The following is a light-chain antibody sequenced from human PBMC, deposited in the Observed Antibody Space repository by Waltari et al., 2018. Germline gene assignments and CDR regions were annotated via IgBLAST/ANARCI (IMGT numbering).Light chain of an antibody. CDR2: AAS. CDR1: QSISSY. CDR3: QQSYSTPGIT. V-gene: IGKV1-39*01. Sequence: DIQMTQSPSSLSASVGDRVTITCRASQSISSYLNWYQQKPGKAPKLLIYAASSLQSGVPSRFSGSGSGTDFTLTISSLQPEDFATYYCQQSYSTPGITFGQGTRLEIK. J-gene: IGKJ5*01.